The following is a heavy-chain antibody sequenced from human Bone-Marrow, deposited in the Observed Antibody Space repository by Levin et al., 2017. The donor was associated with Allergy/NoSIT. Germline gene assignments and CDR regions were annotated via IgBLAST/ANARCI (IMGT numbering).Heavy chain of an antibody. CDR2: INPNSGGT. CDR1: GYTFTGYY. Sequence: ASVKVSCKASGYTFTGYYMHWVRQAPGQGLEWMGWINPNSGGTNYAQKFQGRVTMTRDTSISTAYMELSRLRSDDTAVYYCARGSPASTGYGYSNVDPWGQGTLVTVSS. D-gene: IGHD3-9*01. J-gene: IGHJ5*02. CDR3: ARGSPASTGYGYSNVDP. V-gene: IGHV1-2*02.